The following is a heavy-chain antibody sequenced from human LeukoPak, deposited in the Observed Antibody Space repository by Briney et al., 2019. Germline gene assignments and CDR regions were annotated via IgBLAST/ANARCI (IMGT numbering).Heavy chain of an antibody. Sequence: ASVKVSCKASGYTFTGYYMHWVRQAPGQGLEWMGWINPNSGGTNYEQKFQGRVTMTRDTSISTAYMELSRLRSDDTAVYYCARVLVVPAADYFDYWGQGTLVTVSS. CDR3: ARVLVVPAADYFDY. V-gene: IGHV1-2*02. D-gene: IGHD2-2*01. CDR2: INPNSGGT. J-gene: IGHJ4*02. CDR1: GYTFTGYY.